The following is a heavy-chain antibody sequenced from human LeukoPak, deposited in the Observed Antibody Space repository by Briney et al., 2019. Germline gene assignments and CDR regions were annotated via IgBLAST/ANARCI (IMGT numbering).Heavy chain of an antibody. Sequence: PSETLSLTCTVSGGSINSNNSYWGWIRQPPGKGLEWIGNIYYSGSTYYNPSLKSRVTISVDTSKNQFSLKLSSVTAADTAVYYCARAVGGDGSGSLWGPGTLVTVSS. CDR2: IYYSGST. D-gene: IGHD3-10*01. CDR1: GGSINSNNSY. V-gene: IGHV4-39*07. CDR3: ARAVGGDGSGSL. J-gene: IGHJ4*02.